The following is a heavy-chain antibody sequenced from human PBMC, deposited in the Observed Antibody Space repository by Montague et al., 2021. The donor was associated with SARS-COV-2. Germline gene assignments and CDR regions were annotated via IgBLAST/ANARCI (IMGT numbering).Heavy chain of an antibody. D-gene: IGHD3-22*01. CDR2: IYYSGST. CDR1: RGSVKSYY. Sequence: TLSLTCAVYRGSVKSYYWTWIRQHPGKGLEWIGYIYYSGSTYYNPSLKSRVTISVDTSKNQFSLKLSSVTAADTAVYYCARARIVVVINAFDIWGQGTMVTVSS. J-gene: IGHJ3*02. V-gene: IGHV4-31*11. CDR3: ARARIVVVINAFDI.